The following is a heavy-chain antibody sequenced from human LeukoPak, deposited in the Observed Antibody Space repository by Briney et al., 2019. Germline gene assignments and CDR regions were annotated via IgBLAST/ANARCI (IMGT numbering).Heavy chain of an antibody. D-gene: IGHD3-22*01. J-gene: IGHJ3*02. CDR1: GFTFSGSA. V-gene: IGHV3-73*01. Sequence: GGSLRLSCAASGFTFSGSAMHWVRQASGRGLEWVGRIRSKANSYATACAASVKGRFTISRDDSKNTAYLQMNSLKTEDTAVYYCTTHAHKYYYDSSGYYFTARGAFDIWGQGTMVTVSS. CDR2: IRSKANSYAT. CDR3: TTHAHKYYYDSSGYYFTARGAFDI.